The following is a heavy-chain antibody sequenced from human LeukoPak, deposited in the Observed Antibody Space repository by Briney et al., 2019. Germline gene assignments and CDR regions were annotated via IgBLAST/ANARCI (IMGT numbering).Heavy chain of an antibody. CDR2: MNPNSGNT. CDR1: GYTFTSYD. Sequence: GASVKVSCKASGYTFTSYDINWVRQATGQGLEWMGWMNPNSGNTGYAQKFQGRVTMTRNTSISTAYMELSSLRSEDTAVYYCARGDYDYVWGSYRYPWFDPWGQGTLVTVSS. J-gene: IGHJ5*02. V-gene: IGHV1-8*01. CDR3: ARGDYDYVWGSYRYPWFDP. D-gene: IGHD3-16*02.